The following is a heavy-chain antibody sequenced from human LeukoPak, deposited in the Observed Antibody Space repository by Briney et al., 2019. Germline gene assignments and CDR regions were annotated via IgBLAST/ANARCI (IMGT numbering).Heavy chain of an antibody. Sequence: SETLSLTCTVSGGSISSSSYYWGWIRQPPGKGLEWIGSIYYSGSTYYNPSLKSRVTISVDTSKNQFSLKLSSVTAADTAVYYCAGGPAYRDARGSYYNWYFDYWGQGTLVTVSS. V-gene: IGHV4-39*01. D-gene: IGHD1-26*01. CDR3: AGGPAYRDARGSYYNWYFDY. CDR1: GGSISSSSYY. J-gene: IGHJ4*02. CDR2: IYYSGST.